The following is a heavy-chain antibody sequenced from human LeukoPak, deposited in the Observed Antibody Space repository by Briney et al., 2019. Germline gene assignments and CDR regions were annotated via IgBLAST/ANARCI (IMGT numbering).Heavy chain of an antibody. J-gene: IGHJ3*02. CDR2: INHSGST. Sequence: PSETLSLTCAVYGGSFSGYYWSWIRQPPGKGLGWIGEINHSGSTNYNPSLKSRVTISVDTSKNQFSLKLSSVTAADTAVYYCARGTGATRTGRGAFDIWGQGTMVTVSS. CDR1: GGSFSGYY. CDR3: ARGTGATRTGRGAFDI. V-gene: IGHV4-34*01. D-gene: IGHD1-26*01.